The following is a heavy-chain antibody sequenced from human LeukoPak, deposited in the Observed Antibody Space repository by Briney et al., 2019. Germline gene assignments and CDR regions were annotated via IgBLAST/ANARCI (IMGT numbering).Heavy chain of an antibody. CDR1: GFTFSNYW. CDR3: ARGGSDSDY. Sequence: GGSLRLSCEVSGFTFSNYWMTWVRQAPGKGLEWVANIKEDGSEKNYVDSVKGRFTISRDNAKNSLYLQMNSLRAGDTAVYYCARGGSDSDYWGQGTLVTVSS. D-gene: IGHD6-6*01. V-gene: IGHV3-7*04. CDR2: IKEDGSEK. J-gene: IGHJ4*02.